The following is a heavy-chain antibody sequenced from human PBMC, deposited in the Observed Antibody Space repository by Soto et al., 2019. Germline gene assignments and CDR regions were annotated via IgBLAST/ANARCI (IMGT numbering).Heavy chain of an antibody. V-gene: IGHV4-38-2*01. CDR2: LYHSGIS. D-gene: IGHD6-6*01. CDR3: ARYSSSYFDY. J-gene: IGHJ4*02. Sequence: SETLSLTCAVSGYSIISGYYWGGIRQPPGKGLEWIGYLYHSGISDYNPSLKSRVTISVDTSKNQFSLKVRSVTAADTAVYYCARYSSSYFDYWGQGSRVTVSS. CDR1: GYSIISGYY.